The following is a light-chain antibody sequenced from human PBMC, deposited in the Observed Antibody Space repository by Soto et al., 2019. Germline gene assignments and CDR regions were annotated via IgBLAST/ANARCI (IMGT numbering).Light chain of an antibody. Sequence: EIVMTQSPATLSVSPGERATLSCRASQSVSSNLAWYQQKPGQAPRLLIYGASTRATGIPARFSGSGSGTEFTLTLSSLQSEDFAIYVCQQYHNWPPDRTFGQGTKVEIK. J-gene: IGKJ1*01. CDR1: QSVSSN. V-gene: IGKV3-15*01. CDR2: GAS. CDR3: QQYHNWPPDRT.